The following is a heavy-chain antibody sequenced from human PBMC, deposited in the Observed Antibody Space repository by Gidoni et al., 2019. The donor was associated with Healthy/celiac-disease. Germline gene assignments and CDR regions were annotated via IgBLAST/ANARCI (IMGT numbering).Heavy chain of an antibody. CDR3: ARDLPKYNWKESFGY. V-gene: IGHV3-21*01. D-gene: IGHD1-20*01. CDR1: GFTFSSYS. Sequence: EVQLVEPGGGLVKPEGFIRLSCAASGFTFSSYSMYWVRQSQGKGLEWVSSISRSSSYIYYADSVKGRFTISRDNAKNSLYLQMNSLRAEYTAVYYCARDLPKYNWKESFGYLGQGTLVTVSS. CDR2: ISRSSSYI. J-gene: IGHJ4*02.